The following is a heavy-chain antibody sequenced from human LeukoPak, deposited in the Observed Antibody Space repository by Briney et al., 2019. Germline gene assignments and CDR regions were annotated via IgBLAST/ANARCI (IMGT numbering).Heavy chain of an antibody. CDR1: GYSISSGYY. D-gene: IGHD3-22*01. CDR2: IYHSGST. V-gene: IGHV4-38-2*02. CDR3: ARSITMIGSEGY. Sequence: PSETLSLTCTVSGYSISSGYYWGWIRQPPGKGLEWIGSIYHSGSTYYNPSLKSRVTISVDTSKNQFSLKLSSVTAADTAVYYCARSITMIGSEGYWGQGTLVTVSS. J-gene: IGHJ4*02.